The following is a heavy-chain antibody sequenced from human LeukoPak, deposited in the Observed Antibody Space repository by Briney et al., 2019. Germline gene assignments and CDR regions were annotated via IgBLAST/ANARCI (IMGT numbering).Heavy chain of an antibody. J-gene: IGHJ4*02. CDR3: ARDGEKGAIDY. CDR2: IIPILGIA. CDR1: GGTFSSYA. V-gene: IGHV1-69*04. Sequence: SVKVSRKASGGTFSSYAISWVRQAPGQGLEWMGSIIPILGIANYAQKFQGRVTMTADKSTSTAYMELSSLRSEDTAVYFCARDGEKGAIDYWGQGTLVTVSS. D-gene: IGHD1-26*01.